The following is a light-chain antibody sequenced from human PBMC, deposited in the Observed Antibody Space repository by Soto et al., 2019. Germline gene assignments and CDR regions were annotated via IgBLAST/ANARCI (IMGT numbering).Light chain of an antibody. CDR2: AAS. Sequence: IHLTQSPSSLSASVGYRFTITCRASQSIDIYLNWYQQKPGKAPKVRIYAASSLQSGVPSRFSGSGSGTDFTLTISGLQLEDFEIYYCQQSYSHLWTFGQGTKVDIK. CDR3: QQSYSHLWT. CDR1: QSIDIY. J-gene: IGKJ1*01. V-gene: IGKV1-39*01.